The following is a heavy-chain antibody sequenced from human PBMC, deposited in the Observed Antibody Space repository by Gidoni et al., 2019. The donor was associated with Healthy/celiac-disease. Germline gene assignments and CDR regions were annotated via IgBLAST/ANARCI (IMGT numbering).Heavy chain of an antibody. CDR2: INPNSGGT. V-gene: IGHV1-2*02. D-gene: IGHD3-22*01. Sequence: QVQLVPSGAEVKKPGASVKVSCKASGYTFTGYYMHWVRQAPGQGLEWMGWINPNSGGTNDAQKFQGRVTRTRDTSISTAYMELSRLRSDDTAVYYCASRYYDSSGYYDWFDPWGQGTLVTVSS. J-gene: IGHJ5*02. CDR3: ASRYYDSSGYYDWFDP. CDR1: GYTFTGYY.